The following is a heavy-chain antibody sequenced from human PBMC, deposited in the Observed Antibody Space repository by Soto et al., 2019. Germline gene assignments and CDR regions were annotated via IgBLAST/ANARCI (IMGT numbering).Heavy chain of an antibody. CDR3: ASGRGYDILTGYYPYFDY. V-gene: IGHV3-9*01. J-gene: IGHJ4*02. Sequence: EVQLVESGGGLAQPGRSLRLSCAASGFTFDDYAMHWVRQAPGKGLEWVSGISWNSGSIGYADSVKGRFTISRDNAKKALSLQMNSLRAEDTALYSCASGRGYDILTGYYPYFDYWGQGTLVTVSS. CDR1: GFTFDDYA. CDR2: ISWNSGSI. D-gene: IGHD3-9*01.